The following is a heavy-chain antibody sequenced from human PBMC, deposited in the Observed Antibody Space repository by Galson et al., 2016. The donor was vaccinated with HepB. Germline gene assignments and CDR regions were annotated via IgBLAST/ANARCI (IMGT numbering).Heavy chain of an antibody. CDR1: GFSFSSYS. V-gene: IGHV3-48*04. Sequence: SLRLSCAASGFSFSSYSMNWVRQAPGKGLEWLSYINYNSRTIYYAASVKGRITISRDNAKNSLYLQMNSLRAEDTAVYYCARDETYCSGGRCNDGQLFDYWGQGTLVTVSS. CDR3: ARDETYCSGGRCNDGQLFDY. D-gene: IGHD2-15*01. CDR2: INYNSRTI. J-gene: IGHJ4*02.